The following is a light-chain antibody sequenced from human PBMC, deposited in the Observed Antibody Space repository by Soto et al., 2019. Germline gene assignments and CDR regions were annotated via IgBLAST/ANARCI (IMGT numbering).Light chain of an antibody. Sequence: EIVLTQSPGTLSLSPGESATLSCRASQSLAGSYLAWYQQRPGQAPRLLIYAASPRATGIPDRFSGSVSGTDFSLTISRLEPEDVAVYYCPQHGTSPQNTCGQGTKLEIK. J-gene: IGKJ2*01. CDR3: PQHGTSPQNT. V-gene: IGKV3-20*01. CDR2: AAS. CDR1: QSLAGSY.